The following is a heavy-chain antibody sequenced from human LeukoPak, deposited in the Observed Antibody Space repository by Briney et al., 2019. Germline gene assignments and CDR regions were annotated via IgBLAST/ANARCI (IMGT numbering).Heavy chain of an antibody. CDR3: ARYGSGDDLYYFDY. V-gene: IGHV1-46*01. D-gene: IGHD3-10*01. CDR2: INPSGGSK. CDR1: GYTFTSYY. J-gene: IGHJ4*02. Sequence: ASVKVACKVYGYTFTSYYMHCVRQAPGQWREWMGIINPSGGSKSYAQKFQSRVTMTRDTSTSTVYMELSSLRSEDTAVYYCARYGSGDDLYYFDYWGQGTLVTVSS.